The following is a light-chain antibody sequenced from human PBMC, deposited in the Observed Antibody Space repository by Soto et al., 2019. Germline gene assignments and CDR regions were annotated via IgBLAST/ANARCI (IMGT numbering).Light chain of an antibody. CDR1: SSDIGGYDY. J-gene: IGLJ1*01. CDR3: SSYTGSSTLYV. Sequence: QSALNQPASVSGSPGQSITISCTGTSSDIGGYDYVSWYQQHPGKVPKLMIFEVSNRPSGVSYRFSGSKSGNTASLTISGLQAEDEADYYCSSYTGSSTLYVFGTGTKLTVL. V-gene: IGLV2-14*01. CDR2: EVS.